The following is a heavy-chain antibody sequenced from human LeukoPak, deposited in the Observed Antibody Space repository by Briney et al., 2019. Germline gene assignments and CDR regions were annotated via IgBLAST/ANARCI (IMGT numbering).Heavy chain of an antibody. J-gene: IGHJ4*02. Sequence: GGSLRLSCAASGFTFSSYAMNWVRQAPGKGLEWVSYISGSGSTIYYADSVKGRFTISRDNAKNSLYLQMNSLRAEDTAVYYCAREVEYYDILTGYYPGFFDYWGQGTLVTVSS. CDR2: ISGSGSTI. CDR1: GFTFSSYA. V-gene: IGHV3-48*03. D-gene: IGHD3-9*01. CDR3: AREVEYYDILTGYYPGFFDY.